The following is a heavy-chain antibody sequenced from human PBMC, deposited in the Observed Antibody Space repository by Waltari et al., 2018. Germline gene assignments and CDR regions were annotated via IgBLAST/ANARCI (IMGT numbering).Heavy chain of an antibody. J-gene: IGHJ4*02. V-gene: IGHV4-4*07. CDR3: AREGRKARGSSYGPDAYYFDY. CDR2: IYTSGGT. CDR1: GGSISSYY. Sequence: QVQLQESGPGLVKPSETLSLTCTVSGGSISSYYWSWIRQPAGKGLGWIGRIYTSGGTHYNPSLNSRVTMSVDTSKNQFSLKLSSVTAADTAVYYCAREGRKARGSSYGPDAYYFDYWGQGTLVTVSS. D-gene: IGHD5-18*01.